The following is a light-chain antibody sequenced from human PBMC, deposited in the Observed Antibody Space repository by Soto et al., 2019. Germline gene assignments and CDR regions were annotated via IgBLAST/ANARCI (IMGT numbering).Light chain of an antibody. CDR1: ISDVGGYDY. CDR3: SSYTTSSTYV. J-gene: IGLJ1*01. CDR2: DVS. V-gene: IGLV2-14*03. Sequence: QSALTQPASVSGSPGQSITISCTGTISDVGGYDYVSWYQQHPGKAPKLMIYDVSNRPSGVSNRFSGSKSSNTASLTISGLQAEDEADFYCSSYTTSSTYVFGTGTKLTVL.